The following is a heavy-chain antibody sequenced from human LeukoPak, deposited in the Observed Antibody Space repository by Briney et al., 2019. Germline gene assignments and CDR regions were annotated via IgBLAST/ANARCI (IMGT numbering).Heavy chain of an antibody. V-gene: IGHV1-46*01. D-gene: IGHD6-19*01. Sequence: ASVKVSCKASGYTFTSYYMHWVRQAPGQGLEWMGIINPSGGSTSYAQKFQGRVTMTRDTPTSTVYMELSSLRSEDTAVYYCARDRDSSGWYNGFQHWGQGTLVTVSS. CDR3: ARDRDSSGWYNGFQH. CDR1: GYTFTSYY. J-gene: IGHJ1*01. CDR2: INPSGGST.